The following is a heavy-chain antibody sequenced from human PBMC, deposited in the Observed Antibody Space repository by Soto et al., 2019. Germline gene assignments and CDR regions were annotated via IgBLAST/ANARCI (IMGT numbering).Heavy chain of an antibody. CDR3: ARITAKEWLFWNY. CDR2: ISAYNGNT. J-gene: IGHJ4*02. D-gene: IGHD3-3*01. V-gene: IGHV1-18*01. CDR1: GDTFTSCG. Sequence: ASVKVSCKASGDTFTSCGMSWVRQAPGQGLEWMGWISAYNGNTNYAQKLQGRVTMTTDTSTSTAYMELRSLRSDDTAVYYCARITAKEWLFWNYWGQGTLVTVSS.